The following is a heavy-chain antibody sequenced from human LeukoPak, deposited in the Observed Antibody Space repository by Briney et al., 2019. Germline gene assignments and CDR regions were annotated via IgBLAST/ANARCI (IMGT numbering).Heavy chain of an antibody. CDR2: INHSGST. CDR3: ARGSEVAGTERCFDY. J-gene: IGHJ4*02. D-gene: IGHD6-19*01. CDR1: GGSFSGYY. Sequence: SETLSLTCAVYGGSFSGYYWSWIRQPPGKGLEWIGEINHSGSTNYNPSLKSRVTISVDTSKNQFSLKLSSVTAADTAVYYCARGSEVAGTERCFDYWGQGTLVTVSS. V-gene: IGHV4-34*01.